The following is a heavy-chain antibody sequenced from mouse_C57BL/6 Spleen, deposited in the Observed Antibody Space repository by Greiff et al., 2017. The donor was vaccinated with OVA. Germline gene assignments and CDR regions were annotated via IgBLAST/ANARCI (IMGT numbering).Heavy chain of an antibody. Sequence: VQLQQSVAELVRPGASVKLSCTASGFNIKNTYMHWVKQRPEQGLEWIGRIDPANGNTKYAPKFQGKATITADPSSNTAYLQLRSLTSEYTAIYYCAPSYYGSFWFAYWGQGTLVTVSA. D-gene: IGHD1-1*02. CDR1: GFNIKNTY. J-gene: IGHJ3*01. CDR3: APSYYGSFWFAY. V-gene: IGHV14-3*01. CDR2: IDPANGNT.